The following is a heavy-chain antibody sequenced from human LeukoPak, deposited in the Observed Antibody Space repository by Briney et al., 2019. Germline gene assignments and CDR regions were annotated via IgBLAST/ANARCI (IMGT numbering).Heavy chain of an antibody. CDR2: IIPILGIA. Sequence: GSSVKVSCKASGGTFSSYAISWVRQTPGQGLEWMGRIIPILGIANYAQKFQGRVTITADKSTSTAYMELSSLRSEDTAVYYCAKDQQQLISVSFDYWGQGTLVTVSS. CDR1: GGTFSSYA. CDR3: AKDQQQLISVSFDY. V-gene: IGHV1-69*04. D-gene: IGHD6-13*01. J-gene: IGHJ4*02.